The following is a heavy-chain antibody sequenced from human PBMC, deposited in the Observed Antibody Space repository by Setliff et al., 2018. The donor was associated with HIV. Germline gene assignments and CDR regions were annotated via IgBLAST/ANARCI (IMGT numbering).Heavy chain of an antibody. CDR2: INYRGNT. V-gene: IGHV4-39*01. CDR3: ASLDGSESPYIYYYYMDV. Sequence: SETLSLTCTVSGGSISTSRYYWGWIRQPPGKGLEWIGSINYRGNTYYNPSLKSRAAISVDTSKNQISLKLSSVTAADTAVYYCASLDGSESPYIYYYYMDVWGKGTLVTVS. D-gene: IGHD3-10*01. J-gene: IGHJ6*03. CDR1: GGSISTSRYY.